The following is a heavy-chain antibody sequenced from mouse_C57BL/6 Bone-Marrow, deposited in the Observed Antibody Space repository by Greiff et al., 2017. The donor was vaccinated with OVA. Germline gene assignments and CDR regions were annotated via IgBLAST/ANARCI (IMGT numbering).Heavy chain of an antibody. CDR2: IYPGSGST. CDR3: ARVVDGYTGYFDV. D-gene: IGHD2-3*01. CDR1: GYTFTSYW. J-gene: IGHJ1*03. Sequence: QVQLKQPGAELVKPGASVKMSCKASGYTFTSYWITWVKQRPGQGLEWIGDIYPGSGSTNYNEKFKSKATLTVDTSSSTAYMQLSSLTSEDSAVYYCARVVDGYTGYFDVWGTGTTVTVSS. V-gene: IGHV1-55*01.